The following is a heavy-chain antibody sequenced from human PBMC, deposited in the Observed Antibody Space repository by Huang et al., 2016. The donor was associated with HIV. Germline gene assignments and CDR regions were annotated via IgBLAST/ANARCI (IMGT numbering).Heavy chain of an antibody. Sequence: EVQLVESGGGLVQPGGCLRLSCAASGFTFSNYWMSWVRQAAGKGVDGVANIKQDGSETYYVDAVKGRFTIARDNAKNSLYLQMNSLRAEDTAVYYCASQPGPWGQGTLVTVSS. CDR3: ASQPGP. J-gene: IGHJ5*02. V-gene: IGHV3-7*01. CDR2: IKQDGSET. CDR1: GFTFSNYW.